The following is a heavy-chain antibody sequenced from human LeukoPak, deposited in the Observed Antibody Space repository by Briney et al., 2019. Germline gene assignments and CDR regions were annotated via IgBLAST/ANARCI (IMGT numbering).Heavy chain of an antibody. CDR3: AKDCLGPDSGYDWGAFDI. CDR2: ISYDGSNK. CDR1: GFTFSSYG. Sequence: GRSLRPSCAASGFTFSSYGMHWVRQAPGKGLEWVAVISYDGSNKYYADSVKGRFTISRDNSKNTLYLQMNSLRAEDTAVYYCAKDCLGPDSGYDWGAFDIWGQGTMVTVSS. J-gene: IGHJ3*02. V-gene: IGHV3-30*18. D-gene: IGHD5-12*01.